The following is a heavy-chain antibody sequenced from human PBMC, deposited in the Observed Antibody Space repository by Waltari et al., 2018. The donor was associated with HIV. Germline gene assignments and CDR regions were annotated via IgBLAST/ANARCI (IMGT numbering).Heavy chain of an antibody. V-gene: IGHV3-48*02. J-gene: IGHJ4*02. CDR2: ISSSSSPT. Sequence: EVQLVESGGNLVQPGGSLRLSCAASGFTFSSYSMNWVRQAPGKGLEWGSYISSSSSPTYYADSVRGRFTISRDNAKNSLYLQMNSLRDEDTAVYYCARRIAAGGTQYFEYWGQGTLVTVSS. D-gene: IGHD6-13*01. CDR1: GFTFSSYS. CDR3: ARRIAAGGTQYFEY.